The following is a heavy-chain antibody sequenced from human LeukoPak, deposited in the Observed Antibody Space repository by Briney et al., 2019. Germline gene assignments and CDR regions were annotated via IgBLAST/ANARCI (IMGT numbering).Heavy chain of an antibody. CDR3: AKKSGGPSPFDY. Sequence: PGGSLRLSCAASGSMFSTYGMHWVRQAPGKGLEWVAFLRYDGSSKFYADSVKGRFSISRDNSKSTLYLQMNSLRADDTAVYYCAKKSGGPSPFDYWGQGTLVTVSS. CDR1: GSMFSTYG. D-gene: IGHD1-26*01. CDR2: LRYDGSSK. J-gene: IGHJ4*02. V-gene: IGHV3-30*02.